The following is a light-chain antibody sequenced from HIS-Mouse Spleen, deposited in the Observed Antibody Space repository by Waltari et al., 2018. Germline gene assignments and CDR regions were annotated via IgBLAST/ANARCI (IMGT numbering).Light chain of an antibody. CDR2: EVS. CDR3: SSYAGSNNSLYV. V-gene: IGLV2-8*01. Sequence: QSALTQPPSASGSPGQSVTISCTGTRSDVGGYNYVSWYQPHPGKAPKLMIYEVSKRPSGVPDRFSGSKSGNTASLTVSGLQAEDEADYYCSSYAGSNNSLYVFGTGTKVTVL. J-gene: IGLJ1*01. CDR1: RSDVGGYNY.